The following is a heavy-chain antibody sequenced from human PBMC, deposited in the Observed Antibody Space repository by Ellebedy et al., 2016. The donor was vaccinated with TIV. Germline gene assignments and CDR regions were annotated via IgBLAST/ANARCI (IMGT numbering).Heavy chain of an antibody. CDR1: GGTLSSYS. V-gene: IGHV1-8*02. J-gene: IGHJ4*02. CDR2: MNPNSGNT. Sequence: ASVKVSCKASGGTLSSYSINWVRQATGQGLEWMGWMNPNSGNTGYAQKFQGRVTMTRNTSISTAYMELSSLRSEDTAVYYCARGGYSYGSGDFDYWGQGTLVTVSS. D-gene: IGHD5-18*01. CDR3: ARGGYSYGSGDFDY.